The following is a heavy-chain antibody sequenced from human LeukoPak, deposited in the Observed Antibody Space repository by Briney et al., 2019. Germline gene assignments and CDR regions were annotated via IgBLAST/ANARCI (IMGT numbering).Heavy chain of an antibody. D-gene: IGHD3-10*02. J-gene: IGHJ3*02. CDR2: IYYSGST. CDR1: GGSISSSSYY. Sequence: PSETLSLTCTVSGGSISSSSYYWGWIRQPPGKGLEWIGSIYYSGSTYYNPSLKSRVTISVDTSKNQFSLKLSSVTAADTAVYYCARDRRYYVAFDIWGQGTMVTVSS. CDR3: ARDRRYYVAFDI. V-gene: IGHV4-39*07.